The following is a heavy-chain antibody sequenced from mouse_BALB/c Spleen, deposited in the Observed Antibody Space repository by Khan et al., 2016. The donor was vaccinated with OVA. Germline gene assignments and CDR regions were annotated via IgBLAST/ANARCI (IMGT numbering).Heavy chain of an antibody. J-gene: IGHJ4*01. D-gene: IGHD2-4*01. V-gene: IGHV1-7*01. CDR3: ARFMITTYYAMDY. Sequence: QVQLKQSGAELAQPGASVKMSCKASGYTFTSYWMHWVKQRPGQGLEWIGYINPTTGYTEYCQKFKDKATLTADKSSSTAYMQLSSLTSEDSAVYYCARFMITTYYAMDYWGQGTSVTVSS. CDR1: GYTFTSYW. CDR2: INPTTGYT.